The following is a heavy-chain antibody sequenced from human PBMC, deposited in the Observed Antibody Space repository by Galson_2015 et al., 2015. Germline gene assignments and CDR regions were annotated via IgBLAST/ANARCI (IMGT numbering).Heavy chain of an antibody. CDR3: AREVVYSGYEDY. V-gene: IGHV3-74*01. D-gene: IGHD5-12*01. Sequence: SLRLSCAASGFTFSSYWMHWVRQAPGKGLVWVSRINSDGSSTSYADSVKGRFTISRDNAKNTLYLQMNSLRAEDTAVYYCAREVVYSGYEDYWGQGTLVTVSS. CDR2: INSDGSST. J-gene: IGHJ4*02. CDR1: GFTFSSYW.